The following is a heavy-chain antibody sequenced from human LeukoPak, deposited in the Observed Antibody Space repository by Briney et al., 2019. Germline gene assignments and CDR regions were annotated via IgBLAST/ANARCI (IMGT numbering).Heavy chain of an antibody. Sequence: GGSLRLSCAASGFTFTNYGMSWVRQAPGKGLEWVSAINGNGASTYYADSVKGRFTISRDNSKNTLYLQMKSLRADDTAVYYCAKARSTGGVFDIWGQGTMVTVSS. V-gene: IGHV3-23*01. CDR3: AKARSTGGVFDI. J-gene: IGHJ3*02. CDR1: GFTFTNYG. CDR2: INGNGAST. D-gene: IGHD2-8*02.